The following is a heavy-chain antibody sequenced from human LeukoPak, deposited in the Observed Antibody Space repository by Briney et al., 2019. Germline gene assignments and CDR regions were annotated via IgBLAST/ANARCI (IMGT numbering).Heavy chain of an antibody. CDR3: AKDLYCSSTSCYMDV. J-gene: IGHJ6*03. CDR1: GFTYSSYA. CDR2: ISYDGSNK. D-gene: IGHD2-2*01. Sequence: PGGSLRLSCAASGFTYSSYAMHWVRQAPGKGLEWVAVISYDGSNKYYADSVKGRFTISRDNSNNTPYLQMNSLRAEDTAVYYCAKDLYCSSTSCYMDVWGKGTTVTVSS. V-gene: IGHV3-30-3*01.